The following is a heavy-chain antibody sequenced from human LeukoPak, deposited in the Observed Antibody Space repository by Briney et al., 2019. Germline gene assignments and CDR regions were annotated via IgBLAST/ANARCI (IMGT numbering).Heavy chain of an antibody. CDR3: ARDDYSNLGGYYMDV. V-gene: IGHV4-34*01. CDR1: GGSFSGYY. Sequence: SETLSLTCAVYGGSFSGYYWSWIRQPPGKGLEWIGEINHSGSTNYNPSLKSRVTISVDTSKNQFSLKLSSVTAADTAVYYCARDDYSNLGGYYMDVWGKGTTVTVSS. CDR2: INHSGST. D-gene: IGHD4-11*01. J-gene: IGHJ6*03.